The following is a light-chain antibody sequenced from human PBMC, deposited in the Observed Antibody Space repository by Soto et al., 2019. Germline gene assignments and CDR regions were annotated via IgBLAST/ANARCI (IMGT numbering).Light chain of an antibody. CDR1: LPISNY. CDR3: QKYNNYST. Sequence: DIQMTQSPSSLSASVGDRVTITCRASLPISNYLAWYQQKPGKIPNLLIYDASSLESGVPSRFSGSRSGTEFTLTISSLQPDDFATYYCQKYNNYSTFGGGTKVDIK. V-gene: IGKV1-5*01. CDR2: DAS. J-gene: IGKJ4*01.